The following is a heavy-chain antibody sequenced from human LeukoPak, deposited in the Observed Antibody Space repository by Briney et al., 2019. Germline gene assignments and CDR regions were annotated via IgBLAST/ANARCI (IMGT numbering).Heavy chain of an antibody. J-gene: IGHJ5*02. CDR3: ARGGYCSSTSCYSPWFDP. Sequence: GSSVKVSFTASGGTFSSYAISWVRQAPGQGLEWMGGIIPIFGTANYAQKFQGRVTITADESTSTAYMELSSLRSEDTAVYYCARGGYCSSTSCYSPWFDPWGQGTLVTVSS. CDR1: GGTFSSYA. D-gene: IGHD2-2*01. V-gene: IGHV1-69*01. CDR2: IIPIFGTA.